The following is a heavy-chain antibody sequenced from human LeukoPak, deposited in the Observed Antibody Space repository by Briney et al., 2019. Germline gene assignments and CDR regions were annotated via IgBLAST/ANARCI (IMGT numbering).Heavy chain of an antibody. J-gene: IGHJ4*02. Sequence: ASVKVSCKASGYTFTGYYIHWVRQAPGQGLEWMGWINPNSGGTNYAQKFQGRVTMTRDTSISTAYMELSRLTSDDTTVYYCARDAIVRDYSNSDYWGQGTLVTVSS. V-gene: IGHV1-2*02. D-gene: IGHD4-11*01. CDR3: ARDAIVRDYSNSDY. CDR2: INPNSGGT. CDR1: GYTFTGYY.